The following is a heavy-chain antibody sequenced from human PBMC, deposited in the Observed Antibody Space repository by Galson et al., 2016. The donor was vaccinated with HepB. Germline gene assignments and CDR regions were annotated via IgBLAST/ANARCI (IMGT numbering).Heavy chain of an antibody. CDR3: ARGYGSTWGFRYYFDL. Sequence: SETLSLTCAVYGDSLSGYYWSWIRQPPGKGLEWIGEMYHSGSTNYNPSLKSRVTISVDTSKNQFSLKMNSVTAADTAVFYCARGYGSTWGFRYYFDLWGRGTLVTVSS. D-gene: IGHD6-13*01. CDR1: GDSLSGYY. CDR2: MYHSGST. J-gene: IGHJ2*01. V-gene: IGHV4-34*01.